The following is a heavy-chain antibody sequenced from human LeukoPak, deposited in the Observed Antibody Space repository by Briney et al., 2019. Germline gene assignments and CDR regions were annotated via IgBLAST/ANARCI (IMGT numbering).Heavy chain of an antibody. CDR2: IYYSRST. D-gene: IGHD3-10*01. V-gene: IGHV4-31*03. CDR1: GGSISSGGYY. J-gene: IGHJ4*02. Sequence: TSQTLSLTCTVSGGSISSGGYYWSWIRQHPGKGLEWIGYIYYSRSTYYNPSLKSRVTISVDTSKNQFSLKLSSVTAADTAVYYCASDPGISGVYFDYWGQGTLVTVSS. CDR3: ASDPGISGVYFDY.